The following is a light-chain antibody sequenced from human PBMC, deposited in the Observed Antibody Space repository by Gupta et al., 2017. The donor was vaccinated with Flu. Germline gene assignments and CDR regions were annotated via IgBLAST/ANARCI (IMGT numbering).Light chain of an antibody. J-gene: IGKJ2*01. V-gene: IGKV3-15*01. CDR1: KRVASN. Sequence: EILMTQSPATLSVSPGERATLSCRASKRVASNLAWYQQIPSQAPRLLIFGASTRATGIPDRFSGSGSGTEFTLKISSLESEDVAVYYCQQYKHWPQTFGQGTKLEIK. CDR3: QQYKHWPQT. CDR2: GAS.